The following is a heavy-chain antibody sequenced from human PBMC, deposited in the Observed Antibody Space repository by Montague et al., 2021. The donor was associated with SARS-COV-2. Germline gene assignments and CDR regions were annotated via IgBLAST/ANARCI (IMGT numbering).Heavy chain of an antibody. V-gene: IGHV4-34*01. CDR3: ACGEITTRSLIYYYGMDV. CDR1: GGSFSGYY. Sequence: SETLSLTCAVYGGSFSGYYWTWIRQSPRKGLEWIGEINHSGSTNYNPSLKSRVTISVDTSKNQFSRKLSSVTAADTAVYYCACGEITTRSLIYYYGMDVWGQGTTVTVSS. D-gene: IGHD4-11*01. J-gene: IGHJ6*02. CDR2: INHSGST.